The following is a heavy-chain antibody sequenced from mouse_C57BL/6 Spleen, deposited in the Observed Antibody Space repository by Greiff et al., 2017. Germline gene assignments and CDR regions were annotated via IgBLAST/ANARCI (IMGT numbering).Heavy chain of an antibody. V-gene: IGHV1-54*01. D-gene: IGHD1-1*01. CDR2: INPGSGGT. Sequence: QVQLKESGAELVRPGTSVKVSCKASGYAFTNYLIEWVKQRPGQGLEWIGVINPGSGGTNYNEKFKGKATLTADKSSSTAYMQLSSLTSEGSAVYFCARCSTVVATDYYAMDYWGQGTSVTVSS. CDR1: GYAFTNYL. CDR3: ARCSTVVATDYYAMDY. J-gene: IGHJ4*01.